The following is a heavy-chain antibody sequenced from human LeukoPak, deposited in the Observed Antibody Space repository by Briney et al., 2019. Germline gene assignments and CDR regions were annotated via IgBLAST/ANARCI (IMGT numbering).Heavy chain of an antibody. V-gene: IGHV4-4*07. CDR1: GGSISSYY. CDR2: IYTRGST. CDR3: ARDSDYSNYDPLLVDF. D-gene: IGHD4-11*01. Sequence: SETLSLTCTDSGGSISSYYWSWMRQPAGKGLEWIGRIYTRGSTNYNPSLKSRVTMSVDTSKNQFSLKLSSVTAADTAVYYCARDSDYSNYDPLLVDFWGQGTLVTVSS. J-gene: IGHJ4*02.